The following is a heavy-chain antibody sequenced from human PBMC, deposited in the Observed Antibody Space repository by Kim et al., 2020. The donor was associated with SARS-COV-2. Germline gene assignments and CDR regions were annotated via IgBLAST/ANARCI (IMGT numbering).Heavy chain of an antibody. J-gene: IGHJ6*02. CDR2: ISYDGSNK. D-gene: IGHD2-2*01. Sequence: GGSLRLSCAASGFTFSSYAMHWVRQAPGKGLEWVAVISYDGSNKYYADSVKGRFTISRDNSKNTLYLQMNSLRAEDTAVYYCARDPIVVVPAASYGMDVWSQGTTVTVSS. CDR3: ARDPIVVVPAASYGMDV. CDR1: GFTFSSYA. V-gene: IGHV3-30-3*01.